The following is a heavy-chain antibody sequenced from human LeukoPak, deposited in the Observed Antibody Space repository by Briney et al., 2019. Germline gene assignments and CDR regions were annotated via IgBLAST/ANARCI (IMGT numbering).Heavy chain of an antibody. J-gene: IGHJ4*02. CDR3: ARAEINDYSRY. Sequence: PSETLSLTCTVSGGSISSYYWSWVRQPPGKGLEWIGYIYYSGSTNYNPSLKSRVTISVDTSKNQFSLKLSSVTAADTAVYYCARAEINDYSRYWGQGIPVIVSS. CDR1: GGSISSYY. CDR2: IYYSGST. D-gene: IGHD4-11*01. V-gene: IGHV4-59*12.